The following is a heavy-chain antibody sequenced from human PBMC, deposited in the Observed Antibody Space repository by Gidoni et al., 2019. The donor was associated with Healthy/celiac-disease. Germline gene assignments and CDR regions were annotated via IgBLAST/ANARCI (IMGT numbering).Heavy chain of an antibody. V-gene: IGHV3-23*01. CDR1: GFTFSSYA. D-gene: IGHD6-13*01. CDR3: AKVPGIAAAGTPFDY. J-gene: IGHJ4*02. CDR2: ISGSGGST. Sequence: EVQPLESGGGLVQPGGSLRLSCAASGFTFSSYAMSWVRQAPGKGLEWVSAISGSGGSTYYADSVKGRFTISRDNSKNTLYLQRNSLRAEDTAVYYCAKVPGIAAAGTPFDYWGQGTLVTVLS.